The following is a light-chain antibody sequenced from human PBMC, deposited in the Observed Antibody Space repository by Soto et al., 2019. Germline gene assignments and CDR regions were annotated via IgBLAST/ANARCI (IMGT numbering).Light chain of an antibody. J-gene: IGKJ5*01. CDR2: AAS. CDR3: QHADSFPLIT. V-gene: IGKV1-12*01. Sequence: QLTLSTSSVSASVGARVTLTCRSSEDISTWLAWYQQKPGKAPKLLIYAASSLQSGVPSRFSGSGSGTDFTLTISSLQPEDFATYYCQHADSFPLITFGQGTRLEIK. CDR1: EDISTW.